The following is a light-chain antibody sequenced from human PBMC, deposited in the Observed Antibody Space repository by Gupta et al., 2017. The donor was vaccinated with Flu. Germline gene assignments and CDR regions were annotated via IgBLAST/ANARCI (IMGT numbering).Light chain of an antibody. J-gene: IGKJ4*01. V-gene: IGKV3-11*01. CDR3: QQRNDLFT. Sequence: IVFTQSPATLSLSPGDRATLSCGASQSINYSLTWYQQRPGQAPRLLVYDASKRATGVPVRFSGSGSGTDFTLTISSLKHEVFAFYYCQQRNDLFTFGGGTKLEIK. CDR2: DAS. CDR1: QSINYS.